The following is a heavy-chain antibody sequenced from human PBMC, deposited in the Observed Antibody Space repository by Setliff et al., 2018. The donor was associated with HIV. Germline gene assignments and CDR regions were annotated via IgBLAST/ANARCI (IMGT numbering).Heavy chain of an antibody. V-gene: IGHV4-39*01. CDR1: GGSITRSSAY. D-gene: IGHD6-13*01. J-gene: IGHJ4*02. CDR3: ARSPAAEGY. Sequence: PSETLSLTCTVSGGSITRSSAYWAWIRQPPGKGLQWIGSIFYNGHTYYNPSLKSRVTISVDTSKNQLSLKLRSVTAADTAVYYCARSPAAEGYWGQGALVTVSS. CDR2: IFYNGHT.